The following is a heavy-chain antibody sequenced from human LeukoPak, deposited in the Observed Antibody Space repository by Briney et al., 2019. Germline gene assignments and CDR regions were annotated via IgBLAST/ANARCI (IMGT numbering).Heavy chain of an antibody. CDR1: GDSISTYF. Sequence: LSETLSLTCTVSGDSISTYFRSWIRQPPGKGLQWIGFIYYSGSTNYNPSLKSRVTISVDPSKNQFSLKLSSVTAADTAVYYCAREAYCGGDCYSGFDYWGQGTLVTVSS. V-gene: IGHV4-59*01. CDR2: IYYSGST. CDR3: AREAYCGGDCYSGFDY. J-gene: IGHJ4*02. D-gene: IGHD2-21*02.